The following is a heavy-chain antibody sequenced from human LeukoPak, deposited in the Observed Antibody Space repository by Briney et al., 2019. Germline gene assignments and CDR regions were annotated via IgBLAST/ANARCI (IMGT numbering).Heavy chain of an antibody. Sequence: SETLSLTCAVYGGSFSGYYWSWIRQPPGKGLEWIGEINHSGSTNYNPSLKSRVTISVDTSKNQFSLKLSSVTAADTAVYYCARGRNLIVPAAKYLFDYWGQGTLLTVSS. V-gene: IGHV4-34*01. CDR3: ARGRNLIVPAAKYLFDY. D-gene: IGHD2-2*01. CDR2: INHSGST. J-gene: IGHJ4*02. CDR1: GGSFSGYY.